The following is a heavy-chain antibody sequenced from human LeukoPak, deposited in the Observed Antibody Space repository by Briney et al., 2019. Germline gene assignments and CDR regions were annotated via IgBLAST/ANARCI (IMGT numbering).Heavy chain of an antibody. J-gene: IGHJ6*02. Sequence: ASVKVACKASGGTFSSYAIIWVRQAPGQGLEWMGRIIPILGIAIYAQKFQGRVTITADKSTGTAYMELSSLRSEDTAVYYCARAGDCSGGSCYSGRYYYYGMDVWGQGTTVTVSS. V-gene: IGHV1-69*04. CDR3: ARAGDCSGGSCYSGRYYYYGMDV. CDR2: IIPILGIA. CDR1: GGTFSSYA. D-gene: IGHD2-15*01.